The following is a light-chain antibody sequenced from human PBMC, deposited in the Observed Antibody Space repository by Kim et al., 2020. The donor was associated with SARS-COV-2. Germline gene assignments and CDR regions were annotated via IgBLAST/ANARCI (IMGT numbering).Light chain of an antibody. CDR2: GAS. CDR1: KSVSSSY. J-gene: IGKJ4*01. Sequence: EIVLTQSPGTLSLSPGERATLSCRASKSVSSSYLAWYQQKPGQAPRLLIYGASSRATGIPDRFSGSGSGTDFTLTISRLEPEDFAVYYCHQYGSSPLTFGGGTKVDIK. V-gene: IGKV3-20*01. CDR3: HQYGSSPLT.